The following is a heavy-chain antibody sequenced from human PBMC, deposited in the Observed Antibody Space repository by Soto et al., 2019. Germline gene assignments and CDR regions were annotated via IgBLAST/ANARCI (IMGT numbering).Heavy chain of an antibody. CDR1: GFTFDEYA. Sequence: PGGSLRLSCAASGFTFDEYAMHWVRQPPGKGLEWVSLISWGGSNRYYADSVQGRFTISRDNSKYSLYLEMNSLRPEDTALYYCAKDISRGPTKNYDFWSGPDYWGQGTLVTVSS. D-gene: IGHD3-3*01. V-gene: IGHV3-43D*04. CDR2: ISWGGSNR. J-gene: IGHJ4*02. CDR3: AKDISRGPTKNYDFWSGPDY.